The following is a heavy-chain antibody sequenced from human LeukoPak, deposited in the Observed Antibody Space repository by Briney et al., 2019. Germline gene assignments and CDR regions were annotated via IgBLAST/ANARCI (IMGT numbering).Heavy chain of an antibody. CDR2: ISSSSSTI. V-gene: IGHV3-48*01. D-gene: IGHD3-22*01. Sequence: GGSLRLSCAASGFTFSSYSMNWVRQAPGKGLEWVSYISSSSSTIYYADSVKGRFTISRDNAKNSLYLQMNSLRAEDTAVYYCARGMGMIVVPDAFDIWGQGTMVTVSS. J-gene: IGHJ3*02. CDR1: GFTFSSYS. CDR3: ARGMGMIVVPDAFDI.